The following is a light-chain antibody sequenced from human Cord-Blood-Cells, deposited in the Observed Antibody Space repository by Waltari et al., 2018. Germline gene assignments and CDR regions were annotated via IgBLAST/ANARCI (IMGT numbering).Light chain of an antibody. J-gene: IGLJ3*02. Sequence: QSALTHPASASGSPGQSITISCTGTSSDVGGSNYVSWYQQHPGKAPKLMIYDVSNRPSGVSNRFSGSKSGNTASLTISGLQAEDEADYYCSSYTSSSTRVFGGGTKLTVL. CDR2: DVS. V-gene: IGLV2-14*01. CDR1: SSDVGGSNY. CDR3: SSYTSSSTRV.